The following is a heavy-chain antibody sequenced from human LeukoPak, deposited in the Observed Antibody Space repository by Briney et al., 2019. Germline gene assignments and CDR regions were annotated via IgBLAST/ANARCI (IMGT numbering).Heavy chain of an antibody. J-gene: IGHJ4*02. CDR3: ANPFYGSDYRHFDN. V-gene: IGHV3-23*01. Sequence: PGGSLRLSCAASGFTFSNYAMRWVRQAPGKGLEWVSSITADGGDTYYADSVKGRFTISRDNAKNTLYLQMNNLRAEDTAVYYCANPFYGSDYRHFDNWGQGTLVTVSS. D-gene: IGHD2/OR15-2a*01. CDR2: ITADGGDT. CDR1: GFTFSNYA.